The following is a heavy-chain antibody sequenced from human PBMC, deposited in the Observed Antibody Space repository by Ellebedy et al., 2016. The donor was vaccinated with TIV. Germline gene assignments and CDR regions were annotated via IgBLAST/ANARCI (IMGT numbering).Heavy chain of an antibody. J-gene: IGHJ4*02. CDR2: IYYSGST. CDR1: GGSIRSSSYY. CDR3: ARDPYCSGGSCWPV. Sequence: MPSETLSLTCTVSGGSIRSSSYYWGWIRQPPGKGLEWIGSIYYSGSTYYNPSLESRVTISGDTSKNQFSLKLSSVTAADTAVYYCARDPYCSGGSCWPVWGQGTLVTVSS. V-gene: IGHV4-39*02. D-gene: IGHD2-15*01.